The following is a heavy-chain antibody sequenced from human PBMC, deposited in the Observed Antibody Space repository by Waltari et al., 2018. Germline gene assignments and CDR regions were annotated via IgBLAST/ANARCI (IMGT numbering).Heavy chain of an antibody. J-gene: IGHJ4*02. Sequence: EVQLVESGGGMVQPGGSLRLSCAASGFTFSGYWISWVRQAPGKGREWVANRNQDGIEKYYVDSLKGRFTISRDNAKNSLYLQMNSLRVEDTAVYYCTSELLSSGWYGYWGQGTLVTVSS. CDR2: RNQDGIEK. CDR3: TSELLSSGWYGY. CDR1: GFTFSGYW. V-gene: IGHV3-7*01. D-gene: IGHD6-19*01.